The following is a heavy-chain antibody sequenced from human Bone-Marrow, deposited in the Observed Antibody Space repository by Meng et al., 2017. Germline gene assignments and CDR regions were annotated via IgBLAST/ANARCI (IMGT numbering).Heavy chain of an antibody. CDR1: GGTFSVYY. V-gene: IGHV4-34*01. CDR3: ARQGDTAMATFDY. J-gene: IGHJ4*02. CDR2: INHSGGT. Sequence: QVQLQQWGAGLSKPSETLSLTCAVYGGTFSVYYWSWTRQPPGEGLEWIGEINHSGGTKYTPSLESRVTISIDTSKNQFSLKLSSVTAADTAIYYCARQGDTAMATFDYWGQGTLVTVSS. D-gene: IGHD5-18*01.